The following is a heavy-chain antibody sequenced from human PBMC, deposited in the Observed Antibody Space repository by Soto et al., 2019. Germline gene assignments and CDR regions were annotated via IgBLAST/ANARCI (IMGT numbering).Heavy chain of an antibody. CDR2: ISRTSTDK. V-gene: IGHV3-21*01. Sequence: EVQLVESGGGLVKPGGSLRLSCAASGFTFSRYTMNWVRQAPGRGLEWVSSISRTSTDKYYADSVKGRFTISRDNAENSLSLQMNSVTADDTAVYYCARDRVPATVLDYFYGVDVWGQGTTVTVSS. J-gene: IGHJ6*02. CDR1: GFTFSRYT. D-gene: IGHD2-2*01. CDR3: ARDRVPATVLDYFYGVDV.